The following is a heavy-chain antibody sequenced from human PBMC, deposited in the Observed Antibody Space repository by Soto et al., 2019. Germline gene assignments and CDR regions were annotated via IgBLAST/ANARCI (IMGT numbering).Heavy chain of an antibody. Sequence: SETLSLTCTVSGGSISSGDYYWSWIRQPPGKGLEWIGYIYYSGSTYYNPSLKSRVTISVDTSKNQFSLKLSSVTAADTAVYYCARDRVGYSSSPFRGMDVWGQGTTVTVSS. CDR2: IYYSGST. CDR3: ARDRVGYSSSPFRGMDV. J-gene: IGHJ6*02. CDR1: GGSISSGDYY. D-gene: IGHD6-13*01. V-gene: IGHV4-30-4*01.